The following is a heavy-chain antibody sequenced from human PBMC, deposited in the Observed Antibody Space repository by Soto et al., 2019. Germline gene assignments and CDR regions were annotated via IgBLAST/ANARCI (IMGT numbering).Heavy chain of an antibody. D-gene: IGHD2-15*01. V-gene: IGHV4-39*01. J-gene: IGHJ6*02. CDR2: MFYSGLT. CDR3: APLSVSLSGPYGIHV. CDR1: GYSVSSSDYY. Sequence: SETLALTCSVSGYSVSSSDYYWAWIRQPPGKGLEWIGSMFYSGLTYYNPSLKSRVTLSVDTSKNQFPVRLNSVTAADTAVYYCAPLSVSLSGPYGIHVWGQGTTVTVSS.